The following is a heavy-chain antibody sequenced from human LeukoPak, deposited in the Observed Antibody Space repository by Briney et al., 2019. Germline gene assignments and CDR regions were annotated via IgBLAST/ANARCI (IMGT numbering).Heavy chain of an antibody. CDR3: ARDRRSSGYYSAFDI. Sequence: GGSLRLSCAASGFTFSSDWMSWVRQAPGKGLEWVADIKQDGSEKYYVDSVKGRFTISRDNAKKSLYLQMNSLRAEDTAVYYCARDRRSSGYYSAFDIWGQGTMVTVSS. CDR2: IKQDGSEK. D-gene: IGHD3-22*01. V-gene: IGHV3-7*01. CDR1: GFTFSSDW. J-gene: IGHJ3*02.